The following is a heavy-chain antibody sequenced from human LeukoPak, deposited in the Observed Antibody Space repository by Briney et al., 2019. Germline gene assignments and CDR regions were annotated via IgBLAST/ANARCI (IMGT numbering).Heavy chain of an antibody. CDR1: GGSFSGYY. CDR3: ARGYSYGYYFDY. D-gene: IGHD5-18*01. CDR2: INHSGST. Sequence: PSETLSLTCAVYGGSFSGYYWIWIRQPPGKGLEWIGEINHSGSTNYNPSLKSRVTISVDTSKNQFSLKLSSVTAADTAVYYCARGYSYGYYFDYWGQGTLVTVSS. J-gene: IGHJ4*02. V-gene: IGHV4-34*01.